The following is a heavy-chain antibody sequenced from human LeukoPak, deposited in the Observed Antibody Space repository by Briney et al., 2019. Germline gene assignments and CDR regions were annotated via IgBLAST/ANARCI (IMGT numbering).Heavy chain of an antibody. V-gene: IGHV4-59*12. CDR3: AETRGKRGYSYGYGRPNWFDP. D-gene: IGHD5-18*01. J-gene: IGHJ5*02. CDR1: GGSISSYY. CDR2: LYNSGST. Sequence: PSETLSLTCTVSGGSISSYYWSWIRQPPGKGLEWIGYLYNSGSTNYNPSLKSRVTISADTSKNQFSLKLSSVTAADTAVYYCAETRGKRGYSYGYGRPNWFDPWGQGTLVTVSS.